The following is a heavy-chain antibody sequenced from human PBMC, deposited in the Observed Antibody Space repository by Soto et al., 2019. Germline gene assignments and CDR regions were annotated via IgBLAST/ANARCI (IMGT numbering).Heavy chain of an antibody. V-gene: IGHV3-53*02. CDR2: LYSGGTS. D-gene: IGHD3-10*01. CDR1: GFNISSNY. CDR3: ASGQQVSTIRGVQGFDY. Sequence: EVQLVETGGGLIQPGGSLRLSCAASGFNISSNYMAWVRQAPVKGLEWVSLLYSGGTSYYADSVKGRFTISRDNSKNTLFLQMNRLKTEDTAVYYCASGQQVSTIRGVQGFDYWGQGTLVTVSS. J-gene: IGHJ4*02.